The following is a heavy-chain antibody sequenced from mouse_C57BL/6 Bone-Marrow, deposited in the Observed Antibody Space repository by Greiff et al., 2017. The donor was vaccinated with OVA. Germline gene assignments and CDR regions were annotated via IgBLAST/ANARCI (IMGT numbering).Heavy chain of an antibody. D-gene: IGHD1-1*01. CDR1: GYTFTDYY. J-gene: IGHJ3*01. CDR2: INPYNGGT. V-gene: IGHV1-19*01. CDR3: ARENYYGSSLAWFAY. Sequence: DVQLQESGPVLVKPGASVKMSCKASGYTFTDYYMNWVKQSHGKSLEWIGVINPYNGGTSYNQKFKGKATLTVDKSSSTAYMELNSLTSEDSAVYYCARENYYGSSLAWFAYWGQGTLVTVSA.